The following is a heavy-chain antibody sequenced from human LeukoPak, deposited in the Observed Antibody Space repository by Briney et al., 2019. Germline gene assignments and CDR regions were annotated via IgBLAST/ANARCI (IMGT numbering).Heavy chain of an antibody. V-gene: IGHV1-8*01. Sequence: ASVKVSCKASGYTFTSYDINWVRQATGQGLEWMGWMNPNSGNTGYAQKFQGRVTMTRNTSISTAYMELSSLRSEDTAVYYCARSSTVTRINWYFDLWGRGTLVTVSS. CDR1: GYTFTSYD. D-gene: IGHD4-17*01. CDR3: ARSSTVTRINWYFDL. CDR2: MNPNSGNT. J-gene: IGHJ2*01.